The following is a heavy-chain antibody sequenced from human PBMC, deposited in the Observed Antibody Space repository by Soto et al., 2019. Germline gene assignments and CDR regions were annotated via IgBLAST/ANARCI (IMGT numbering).Heavy chain of an antibody. V-gene: IGHV3-49*03. CDR2: IRSKAYGGTT. CDR1: GFTFGDYA. Sequence: PGGSLRLSCTASGFTFGDYAMSWFRQAPGKGLEWVGFIRSKAYGGTTEYAASVKGRFTISRDDSKSIAYLQMNSLKTEDTAVYYCTRFKKSYSSGMYAWGKGNTVPVSS. CDR3: TRFKKSYSSGMYA. D-gene: IGHD2-21*01. J-gene: IGHJ6*04.